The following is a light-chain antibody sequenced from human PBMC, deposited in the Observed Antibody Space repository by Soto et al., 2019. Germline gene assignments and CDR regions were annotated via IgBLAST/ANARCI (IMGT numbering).Light chain of an antibody. CDR3: QTWDSSSGWV. J-gene: IGLJ1*01. CDR1: KLGDKY. V-gene: IGLV3-1*01. CDR2: EDT. Sequence: SYELTQPTSVSVSPGQTASITCSGDKLGDKYACWYRQRPGQSPVLVIYEDTKRPSGIPERFSGSNSGNTATLTISGTQTMDEADYYCQTWDSSSGWVFGTGTKV.